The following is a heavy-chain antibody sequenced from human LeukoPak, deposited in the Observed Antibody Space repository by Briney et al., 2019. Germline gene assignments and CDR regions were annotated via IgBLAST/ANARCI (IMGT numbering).Heavy chain of an antibody. D-gene: IGHD3-10*01. J-gene: IGHJ4*02. CDR2: IYHSGST. V-gene: IGHV4-59*04. Sequence: SETPSLTCTVSGGSINSYYWSWIRQPPGKGLEWIGSIYHSGSTYYNPSLKSRVTISVDTSKNQFSLKLSSVTAADTAVYYCVMVYYYGSGSYYNSDYWGQGTLVTVSS. CDR1: GGSINSYY. CDR3: VMVYYYGSGSYYNSDY.